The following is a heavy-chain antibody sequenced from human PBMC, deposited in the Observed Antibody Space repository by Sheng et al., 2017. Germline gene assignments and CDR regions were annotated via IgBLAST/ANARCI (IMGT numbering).Heavy chain of an antibody. D-gene: IGHD1-20*01. J-gene: IGHJ4*02. Sequence: QVHLVQSGAEVKKSGSSVTVSCKASGGSLSTYAINWVRQAPGQGLEWVGRIITLIGTTDYAQKFQERVTITADPSRTTVYMELSSLTSGDTAIYYCAREHSVITLVQQPPDYFDYWGQGTLVTVSS. V-gene: IGHV1-69*11. CDR3: AREHSVITLVQQPPDYFDY. CDR1: GGSLSTYA. CDR2: IITLIGTT.